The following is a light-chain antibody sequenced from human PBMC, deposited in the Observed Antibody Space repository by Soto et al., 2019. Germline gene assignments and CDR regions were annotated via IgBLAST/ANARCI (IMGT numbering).Light chain of an antibody. J-gene: IGLJ3*02. CDR3: SSYTSKDTLV. CDR2: NVR. Sequence: QSALTQPASVSGSPGQSITISCTGTSSDVGGYDHVSWYQQHPGKAPKLIIYNVRIRPSGVSNRFSGSKSGNTASLAVSGLQAEDEADYYCSSYTSKDTLVFGGGTQLTVL. CDR1: SSDVGGYDH. V-gene: IGLV2-14*03.